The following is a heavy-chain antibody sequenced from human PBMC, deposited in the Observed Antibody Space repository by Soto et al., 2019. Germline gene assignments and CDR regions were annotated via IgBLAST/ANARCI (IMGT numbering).Heavy chain of an antibody. Sequence: ASVKVSCKASGGTFSSYAISWVRQAPGQGLEWMGGIIPIFGTANYAQKFQGRVTITADESTSTAYMELSSLRSEDTAVYYCARGRRDTAMVPGMDVWGQGTTVTVSS. CDR2: IIPIFGTA. J-gene: IGHJ6*02. D-gene: IGHD5-18*01. CDR1: GGTFSSYA. V-gene: IGHV1-69*13. CDR3: ARGRRDTAMVPGMDV.